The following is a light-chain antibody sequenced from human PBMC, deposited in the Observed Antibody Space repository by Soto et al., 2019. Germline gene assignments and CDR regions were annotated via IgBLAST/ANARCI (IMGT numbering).Light chain of an antibody. CDR3: QQYGGSAPIT. V-gene: IGKV3-20*01. J-gene: IGKJ5*01. CDR2: GAS. Sequence: EIVLTQSPGTLSLSPGERATLFCRASQTVNNNYLAWYQQKPGQAPRLLTYGASSRAPGIPDRFSGSGSGADFTLTITRIAPEDFAMYYCQQYGGSAPITFGQGTRLEIE. CDR1: QTVNNNY.